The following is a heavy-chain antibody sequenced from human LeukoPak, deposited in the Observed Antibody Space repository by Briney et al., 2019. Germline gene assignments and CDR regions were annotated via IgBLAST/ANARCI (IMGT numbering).Heavy chain of an antibody. J-gene: IGHJ5*02. V-gene: IGHV1-69*04. CDR2: IIPILGIA. Sequence: ASEKVSCKASGGTFSSYAISWVRQAPGQGLERMGRIIPILGIANYAQKFQGRVTTTADKSTSTAYMELSSLRSEDTAVYYCARGSASSSWYGYSWFDPWGQGTLVTVSS. D-gene: IGHD6-13*01. CDR1: GGTFSSYA. CDR3: ARGSASSSWYGYSWFDP.